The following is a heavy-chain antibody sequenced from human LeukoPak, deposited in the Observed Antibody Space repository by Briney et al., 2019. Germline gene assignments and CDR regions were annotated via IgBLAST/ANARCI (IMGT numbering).Heavy chain of an antibody. CDR3: ASQRRDGYNAYYFDY. CDR1: GFTFTSSA. CDR2: IVVGSGNT. J-gene: IGHJ4*02. V-gene: IGHV1-58*01. D-gene: IGHD5-24*01. Sequence: SVKVSCKASGFTFTSSAVQWVRQARGQRLEWIGWIVVGSGNTNYAQKFQERVTITRDMSTSTAYLQWSSLKASDTAMYYCASQRRDGYNAYYFDYWGQGTLVTVSS.